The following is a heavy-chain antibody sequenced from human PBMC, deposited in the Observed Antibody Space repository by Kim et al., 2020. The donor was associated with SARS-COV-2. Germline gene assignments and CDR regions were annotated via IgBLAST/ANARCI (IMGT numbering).Heavy chain of an antibody. CDR1: GFTFSSYS. CDR3: ARPGSDCSSTSCYGGRYYYYYGMDV. V-gene: IGHV3-21*01. Sequence: GGSLRLSCSASGFTFSSYSMNWVRQAPGKGLEWVSSISSSSSSYIYYADSVKGRFPISRDNAKKYLYLQMNSQRAEDKAVYYCARPGSDCSSTSCYGGRYYYYYGMDVWGQGTTVTVSS. CDR2: ISSSSSSYI. J-gene: IGHJ6*02. D-gene: IGHD2-2*01.